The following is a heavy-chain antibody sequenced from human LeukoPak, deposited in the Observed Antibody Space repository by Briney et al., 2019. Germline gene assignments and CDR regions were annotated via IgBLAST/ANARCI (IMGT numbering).Heavy chain of an antibody. CDR3: ARVTGYIVEDYFDY. D-gene: IGHD3-22*01. CDR2: IHHSGST. Sequence: SETLSLTCTVSGYFISSGYYWGWIRQPPGKGLQWIGSIHHSGSTYYSPSLKSRVTISVDTSKNQFSLRLSSVTAADTAVYYCARVTGYIVEDYFDYWGQGTLVTVSS. CDR1: GYFISSGYY. V-gene: IGHV4-38-2*02. J-gene: IGHJ4*02.